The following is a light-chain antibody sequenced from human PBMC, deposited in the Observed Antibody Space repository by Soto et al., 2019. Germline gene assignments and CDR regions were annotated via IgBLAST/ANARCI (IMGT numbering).Light chain of an antibody. CDR1: QSVSTNF. CDR3: QQYGRTSWS. V-gene: IGKV3-20*01. J-gene: IGKJ1*01. CDR2: GAS. Sequence: EIVLTQSPGTLSLSPGEGATLSCRASQSVSTNFFAWYQQKPGQAPRLLIYGASTRATGIPDRFRGSGSGTDLTLTISRLEPEDFAVYYCQQYGRTSWSFGQGTKVDIK.